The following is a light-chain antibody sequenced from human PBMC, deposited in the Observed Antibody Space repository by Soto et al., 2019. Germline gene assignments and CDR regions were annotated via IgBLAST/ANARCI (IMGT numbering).Light chain of an antibody. V-gene: IGKV1-9*01. CDR2: AAS. CDR1: QGISSY. J-gene: IGKJ4*01. CDR3: QQFKSYPLT. Sequence: IKLTQSPSSLSTSVRDRVTITCRASQGISSYLAWYQQKPGKAPKLLSYAASTLQSGVPSRFSGSGSGTDFTHTISSLQPEDFATYYCQQFKSYPLTFGGGTKV.